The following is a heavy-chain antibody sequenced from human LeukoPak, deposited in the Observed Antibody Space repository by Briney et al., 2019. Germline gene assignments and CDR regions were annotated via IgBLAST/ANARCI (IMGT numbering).Heavy chain of an antibody. D-gene: IGHD2-2*02. J-gene: IGHJ3*02. CDR1: GFTVSSNY. CDR2: IYSGGST. Sequence: GGSLRLSCAASGFTVSSNYMSWVRQAPGKGLEWVSVIYSGGSTYYADSVKGRFTISRDNSKNTLYLQMNSLRAEDTAVYYCASGTFRYCSSTSCYTERDDAFDIWGQGTMVTVSS. CDR3: ASGTFRYCSSTSCYTERDDAFDI. V-gene: IGHV3-53*01.